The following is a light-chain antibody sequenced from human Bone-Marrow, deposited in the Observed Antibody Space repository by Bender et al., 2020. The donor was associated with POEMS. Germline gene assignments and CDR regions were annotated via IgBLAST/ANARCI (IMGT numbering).Light chain of an antibody. CDR1: TGSVTSGHY. J-gene: IGLJ3*02. CDR2: DTG. Sequence: QAVVTQEPSLTVSPGGTVTLTCASSTGSVTSGHYPYWFQQRPGQGPTTRIYDTGNKHPWTPARFSGYVLGDRARLILSGAQPEDEADNYCSLFYNERGVFGRGTKLTVL. V-gene: IGLV7-46*01. CDR3: SLFYNERGV.